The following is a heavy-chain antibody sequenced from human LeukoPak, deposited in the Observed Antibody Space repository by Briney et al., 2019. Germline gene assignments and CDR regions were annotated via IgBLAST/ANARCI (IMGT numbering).Heavy chain of an antibody. CDR2: FDPEDGET. D-gene: IGHD3-3*01. CDR3: ATGVNYGEWLLYRPFDY. J-gene: IGHJ4*02. CDR1: GYTLTELS. V-gene: IGHV1-24*01. Sequence: ASVKVSCKVSGYTLTELSMHWVRQAPGKGLEWMGGFDPEDGETIHAQKFQGRVTMTEDTSTDTAYMELSSLRSGDTAVYYCATGVNYGEWLLYRPFDYWGQGTLVTVSS.